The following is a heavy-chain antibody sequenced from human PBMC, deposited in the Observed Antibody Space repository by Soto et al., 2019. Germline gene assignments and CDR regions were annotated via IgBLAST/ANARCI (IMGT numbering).Heavy chain of an antibody. CDR2: ISYDGRDK. CDR3: AKDFDIGGAAYYFDY. V-gene: IGHV3-30*18. J-gene: IGHJ4*02. CDR1: GFIFNSYG. Sequence: GGSLRLSCAASGFIFNSYGMHWVRQAPGKGLEWVTVISYDGRDKHYADSVKGRFTISRDDSKNTLYLQMNSLRADDTAVYYCAKDFDIGGAAYYFDYWGQGT. D-gene: IGHD3-16*01.